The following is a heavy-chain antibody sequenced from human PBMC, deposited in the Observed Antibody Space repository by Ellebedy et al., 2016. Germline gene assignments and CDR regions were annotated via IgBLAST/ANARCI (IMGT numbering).Heavy chain of an antibody. V-gene: IGHV3-23*01. J-gene: IGHJ6*03. CDR3: AKRVVPAATNYYYYYYMDV. D-gene: IGHD2-2*01. CDR2: ISGSGGST. CDR1: GFAFSSYD. Sequence: GGSLRLSXAASGFAFSSYDMHWVRQATGKVLEWVSAISGSGGSTYYADSVKGRFTISRDNSKNTLYLQMNSLRAEDTAVYYCAKRVVPAATNYYYYYYMDVWGKGTTVTVSS.